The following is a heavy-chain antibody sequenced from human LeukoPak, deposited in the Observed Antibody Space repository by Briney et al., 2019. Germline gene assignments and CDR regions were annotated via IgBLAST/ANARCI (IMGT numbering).Heavy chain of an antibody. CDR1: GXTFSSYA. Sequence: GRSLRLSCAASGXTFSSYAMHWVRQAPGKGLEWVVVISYDGSNKYYADSVKGRFTISRDNSKNTLYLQMNSLRAEDTAVYYCARDGMDYDSSGYYYPIDYWGQGTLVTVSS. J-gene: IGHJ4*02. V-gene: IGHV3-30-3*01. CDR3: ARDGMDYDSSGYYYPIDY. D-gene: IGHD3-22*01. CDR2: ISYDGSNK.